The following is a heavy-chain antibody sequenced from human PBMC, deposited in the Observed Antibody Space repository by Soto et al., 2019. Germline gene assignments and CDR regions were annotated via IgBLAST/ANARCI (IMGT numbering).Heavy chain of an antibody. J-gene: IGHJ1*01. CDR3: AKDLPSGTSIAARPIRH. CDR2: ISGSGGST. V-gene: IGHV3-23*01. CDR1: GFTFSSYA. Sequence: VSLRLSCAASGFTFSSYAMSWVRQAPGKGLEWVSAISGSGGSTYYADSVKGRFTISRDNSKNTLYLQMNSLRAEDTAVYYCAKDLPSGTSIAARPIRHWGQGPLVTVSS. D-gene: IGHD6-6*01.